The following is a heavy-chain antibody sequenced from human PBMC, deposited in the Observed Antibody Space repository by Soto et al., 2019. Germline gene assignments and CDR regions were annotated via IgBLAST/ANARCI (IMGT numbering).Heavy chain of an antibody. CDR3: ARGDGYKTNDY. D-gene: IGHD5-18*01. CDR1: GFTFSSYG. V-gene: IGHV3-21*05. J-gene: IGHJ4*02. Sequence: GGSLRLSCAASGFTFSSYGMHWVRQAPGKGLEWVSYISSSSSYTNYADSVKGRFTISRDNAKNSLYLQMNSLRAEDTAVYYCARGDGYKTNDYWGQGTLGTVSS. CDR2: ISSSSSYT.